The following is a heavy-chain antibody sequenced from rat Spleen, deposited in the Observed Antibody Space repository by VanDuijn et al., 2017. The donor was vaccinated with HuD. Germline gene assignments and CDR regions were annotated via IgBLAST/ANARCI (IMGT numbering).Heavy chain of an antibody. V-gene: IGHV3-3*01. J-gene: IGHJ2*01. CDR1: GHSISSSYR. D-gene: IGHD4-3*01. Sequence: VQLQESGPGLVKPSQSLSLTCSVTGHSISSSYRWNWIRKFPGNKLEWMGYVNSAGSTNYNPSLKSRISITRDTSKNQFFLQVDSVTTEDTATYYCASQIRALFDYWGQGVMVTVSS. CDR3: ASQIRALFDY. CDR2: VNSAGST.